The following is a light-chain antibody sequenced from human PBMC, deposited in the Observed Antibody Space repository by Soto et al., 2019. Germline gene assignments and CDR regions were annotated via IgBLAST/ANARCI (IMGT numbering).Light chain of an antibody. CDR1: QSLLHSNGYNY. J-gene: IGKJ1*01. V-gene: IGKV2-28*01. CDR2: LCS. CDR3: MQALQTPWT. Sequence: EIVMTQSPLSLPVTPGEPASISCRSSQSLLHSNGYNYLDWYLQKPGQSPQLLIYLCSNRASGVPDRFSGSGSGTDFTLKITKVEAEDVGVYYCMQALQTPWTFGQGTKVEIK.